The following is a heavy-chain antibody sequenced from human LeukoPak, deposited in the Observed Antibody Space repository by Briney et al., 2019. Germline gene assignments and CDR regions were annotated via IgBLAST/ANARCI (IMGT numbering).Heavy chain of an antibody. D-gene: IGHD3-22*01. CDR3: AKNRDSSDYPRDFDY. CDR1: RFTFSSYG. Sequence: PGGSLTLSCAASRFTFSSYGMHWVRQTPAKGLERVAFIRHDGSYQQYADSVKGRFIVSRDNFKDTVYLQMNSLRTEDTAVYYCAKNRDSSDYPRDFDYWGQGTLVTVSS. V-gene: IGHV3-30*02. CDR2: IRHDGSYQ. J-gene: IGHJ4*02.